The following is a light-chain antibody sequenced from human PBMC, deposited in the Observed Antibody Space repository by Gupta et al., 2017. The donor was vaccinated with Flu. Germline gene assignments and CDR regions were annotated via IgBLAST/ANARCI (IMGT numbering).Light chain of an antibody. CDR2: AAS. J-gene: IGKJ2*01. CDR3: QHVNYAPHT. CDR1: QEISSH. V-gene: IGKV1-9*01. Sequence: PSFLSVSVGDSVTITCRSSQEISSHVAWYQQKPGETPKLLIYAASTLQTAVPSRFSGSGSGTEFTLTIISLQSEDSATYYCQHVNYAPHTFGQWTKVEIK.